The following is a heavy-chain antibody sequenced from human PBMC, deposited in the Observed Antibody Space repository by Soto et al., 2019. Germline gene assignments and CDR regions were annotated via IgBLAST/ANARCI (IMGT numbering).Heavy chain of an antibody. CDR3: ARDRIPTGMDV. J-gene: IGHJ6*02. CDR1: GFTVSSNY. CDR2: IYSGGST. Sequence: EVQLVESGGGLVQPGGSLRLSCAASGFTVSSNYMSWVRQAPGKGLEWVSVIYSGGSTYSDSVKGRFTISRDNSKNTLYLQMNSLRAEDTAVYYCARDRIPTGMDVWGQGTTVTVSS. V-gene: IGHV3-66*01.